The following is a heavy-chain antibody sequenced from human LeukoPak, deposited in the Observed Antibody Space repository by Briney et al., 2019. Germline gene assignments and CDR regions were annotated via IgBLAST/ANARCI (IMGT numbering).Heavy chain of an antibody. J-gene: IGHJ4*02. CDR3: ARAASSGWLAVGKYFDY. CDR1: GGSISSHTYY. Sequence: SETLSLTCTVSGGSISSHTYYWAFIRQPPGKGLEWIGYIYYSGSTNYNPSLKSRVTISVDTSKNQFSLKLSSVTAADTAVYYCARAASSGWLAVGKYFDYWGQGTLVTVSS. D-gene: IGHD6-19*01. V-gene: IGHV4-61*01. CDR2: IYYSGST.